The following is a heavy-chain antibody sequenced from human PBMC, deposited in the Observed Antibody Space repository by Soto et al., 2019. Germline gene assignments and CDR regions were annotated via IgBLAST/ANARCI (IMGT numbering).Heavy chain of an antibody. CDR3: ARGCTIGVCGQFFGMDV. D-gene: IGHD2-8*01. J-gene: IGHJ6*02. V-gene: IGHV1-3*01. CDR1: GYTFTSYA. CDR2: INAGNGNT. Sequence: ASVKVSCKASGYTFTSYAMHWVRQAPGQRLEWMGWINAGNGNTKYSQKFQGRVTITRDISASTAYMELSSLRSEDTAVYYCARGCTIGVCGQFFGMDVCAKGPRAPSP.